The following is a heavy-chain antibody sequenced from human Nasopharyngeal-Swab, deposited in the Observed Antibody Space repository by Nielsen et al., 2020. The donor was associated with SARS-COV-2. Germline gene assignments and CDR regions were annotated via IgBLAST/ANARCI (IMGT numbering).Heavy chain of an antibody. Sequence: GESLKISCAASGFTVSSNYMSWVRQASGKGLEWVSVIYSGGSTYYADSVKGRFTISRDNSKNTLYLQMNSLRAEDTAVYYCARDPPSYCSGGSCYSDYWGQGTLVTVSS. J-gene: IGHJ4*02. CDR1: GFTVSSNY. D-gene: IGHD2-15*01. CDR2: IYSGGST. V-gene: IGHV3-53*01. CDR3: ARDPPSYCSGGSCYSDY.